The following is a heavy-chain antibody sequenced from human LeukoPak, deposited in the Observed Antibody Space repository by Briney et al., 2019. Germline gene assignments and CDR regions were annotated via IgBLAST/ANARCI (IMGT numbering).Heavy chain of an antibody. D-gene: IGHD5-24*01. Sequence: GGSLRLSCAASGFTFSSYSMNWVRQAPGKGLEWVSSISSGSSYIYYADSVKGRFTISRDNAKNSLYLQMNSLRAEDTAVYYCARGLSDGYNAPDTDYWGQGTLVTVSS. CDR3: ARGLSDGYNAPDTDY. CDR1: GFTFSSYS. J-gene: IGHJ4*02. V-gene: IGHV3-21*01. CDR2: ISSGSSYI.